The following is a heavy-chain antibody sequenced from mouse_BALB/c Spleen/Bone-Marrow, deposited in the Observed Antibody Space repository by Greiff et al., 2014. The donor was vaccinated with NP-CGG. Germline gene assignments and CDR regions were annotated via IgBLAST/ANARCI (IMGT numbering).Heavy chain of an antibody. CDR3: ARGKYGYDY. V-gene: IGHV5-17*02. D-gene: IGHD2-10*02. CDR1: GFTLSSFG. CDR2: ISSGSSTI. J-gene: IGHJ2*01. Sequence: EVQLVESGGGLVQPGGSRKLSCAASGFTLSSFGVHWVRQAPEKGLEWVAYISSGSSTIYYADTVKGRFTISRDNPKNTLFLQMTSLRSEDTAMYYCARGKYGYDYWGQGTTLTVSS.